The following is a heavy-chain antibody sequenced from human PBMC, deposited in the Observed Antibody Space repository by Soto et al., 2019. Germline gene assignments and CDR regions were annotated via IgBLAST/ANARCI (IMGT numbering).Heavy chain of an antibody. CDR2: INGGSTP. CDR3: AKDKDWSGVYGMDV. CDR1: GFSFSSYS. D-gene: IGHD3-3*01. V-gene: IGHV3-23*01. J-gene: IGHJ6*02. Sequence: GGSMRLSCAPCGFSFSSYSRNWVRQVPGKGLEWVTAINGGSTPYYADSVKGRFTVSRDNSKNTLYLQMNSLRAEDTAVYYCAKDKDWSGVYGMDVWGQGTTVTVSS.